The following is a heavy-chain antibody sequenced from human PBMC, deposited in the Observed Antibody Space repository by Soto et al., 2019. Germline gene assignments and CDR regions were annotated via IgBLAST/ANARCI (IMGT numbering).Heavy chain of an antibody. Sequence: SQTLSLTCAISGDSVSSNSAAWNWIRQSPARGLEWLGRTYYRSKWYSYYAPSVKSRITIKPDTSKNQFSLQLKSMTAADTAVYYCAKLSCTSSTCYFPGWFDPWGQGTLVTVSS. D-gene: IGHD2-2*01. CDR1: GDSVSSNSAA. V-gene: IGHV6-1*01. J-gene: IGHJ5*02. CDR3: AKLSCTSSTCYFPGWFDP. CDR2: TYYRSKWYS.